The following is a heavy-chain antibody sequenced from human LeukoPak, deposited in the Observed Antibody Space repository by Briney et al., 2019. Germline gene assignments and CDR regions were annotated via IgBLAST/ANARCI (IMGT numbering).Heavy chain of an antibody. Sequence: GGSLRLSCAASGFTFSNYWMHWVRQSPGKGLMWVSRINSDGTTTRYADSVKGRFTISRDNAKNTLYLQINSLRAEDTAVYYCVRAPASVKFDPWGQRTLVTVSS. D-gene: IGHD2-2*01. J-gene: IGHJ5*02. CDR1: GFTFSNYW. CDR2: INSDGTTT. V-gene: IGHV3-74*01. CDR3: VRAPASVKFDP.